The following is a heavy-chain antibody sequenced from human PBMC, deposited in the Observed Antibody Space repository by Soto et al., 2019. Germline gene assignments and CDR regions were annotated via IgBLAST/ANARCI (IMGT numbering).Heavy chain of an antibody. CDR3: ARVHYDFWSGYS. Sequence: ASVKVSCKASGGTFSSYAISWVRQAPGQGLEWMGGIIPIFGTANYAQKFQGRVTITADESTSTAYMELSSLRSEDTAVYYCARVHYDFWSGYSWGQGTLVTVSS. J-gene: IGHJ5*02. CDR2: IIPIFGTA. CDR1: GGTFSSYA. D-gene: IGHD3-3*01. V-gene: IGHV1-69*13.